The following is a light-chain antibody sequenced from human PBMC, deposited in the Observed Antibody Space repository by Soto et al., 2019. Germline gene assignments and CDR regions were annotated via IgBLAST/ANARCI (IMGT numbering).Light chain of an antibody. V-gene: IGKV3-20*01. CDR2: GAS. CDR1: QSVSSSY. CDR3: QQYHNLWT. Sequence: EIVLTQSPGTLSLSPGKRATLSCRASQSVSSSYLAWYQQKPGQAPRLLIYGASSRATGIPDRFSGSGSGTDFTLTISSLQSEDFALYYCQQYHNLWTFGQGTRLEIK. J-gene: IGKJ5*01.